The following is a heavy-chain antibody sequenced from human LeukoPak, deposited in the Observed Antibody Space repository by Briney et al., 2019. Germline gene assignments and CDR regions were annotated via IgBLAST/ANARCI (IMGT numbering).Heavy chain of an antibody. CDR3: ARGGGNGDAFDI. Sequence: SVKVSCKASGGTFSSYAISWVRQAPGQGLEWMGRIIPILGIANYAQKFQGRVTITAAKSTSTAYMELSSLRSEDTAVYYCARGGGNGDAFDIWGQGTMVTVSS. D-gene: IGHD3-16*01. J-gene: IGHJ3*02. CDR2: IIPILGIA. V-gene: IGHV1-69*04. CDR1: GGTFSSYA.